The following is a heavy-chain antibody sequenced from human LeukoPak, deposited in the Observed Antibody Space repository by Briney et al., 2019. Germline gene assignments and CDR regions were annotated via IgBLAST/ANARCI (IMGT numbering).Heavy chain of an antibody. CDR2: IKTNNGKP. D-gene: IGHD3-3*01. J-gene: IGHJ5*02. CDR3: ARGTGYTIFAEGHYFDP. V-gene: IGHV7-4-1*02. Sequence: GASVKVSCKASGYTFTSYGISWVRQAPGQGLEWMGWIKTNNGKPTYAQDFTGRFVFSLDTSVNTAHLHISSLKAEDTAIYYCARGTGYTIFAEGHYFDPWGQGTLVTVSS. CDR1: GYTFTSYG.